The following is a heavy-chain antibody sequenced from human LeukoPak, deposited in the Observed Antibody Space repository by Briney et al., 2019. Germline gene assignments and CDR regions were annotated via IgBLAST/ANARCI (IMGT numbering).Heavy chain of an antibody. CDR2: ISAYNGNT. CDR1: GYTFTSYG. CDR3: ARDAFPWGSGFEGVFDY. Sequence: ASVKVSRKASGYTFTSYGISWVRQAPGQGLEWMGWISAYNGNTNYAQKLQGRVTMTTDTSTSTAYMELRSLRSDDTAVYYCARDAFPWGSGFEGVFDYWGQGTLVTVSS. V-gene: IGHV1-18*01. J-gene: IGHJ4*02. D-gene: IGHD7-27*01.